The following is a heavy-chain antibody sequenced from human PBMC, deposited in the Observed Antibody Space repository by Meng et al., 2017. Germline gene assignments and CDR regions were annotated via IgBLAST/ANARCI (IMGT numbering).Heavy chain of an antibody. V-gene: IGHV3-48*03. J-gene: IGHJ6*02. CDR2: ISSSCSTI. D-gene: IGHD1-26*01. CDR3: ARRKVGATIYYYYYYGMDV. CDR1: GFTISSYE. Sequence: GGSLRLSCAVSGFTISSYEMNWVRQAPGKGLEWVSYISSSCSTIYYADSVKGRFTSSRDNAKNSLYLQMNSMRAEDTAVYYCARRKVGATIYYYYYYGMDVWGQGTTVTVSS.